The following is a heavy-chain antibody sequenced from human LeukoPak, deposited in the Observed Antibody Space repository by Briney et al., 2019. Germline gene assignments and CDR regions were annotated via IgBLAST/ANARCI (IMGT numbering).Heavy chain of an antibody. CDR3: AGGMGGLLDVDY. J-gene: IGHJ4*02. D-gene: IGHD3/OR15-3a*01. CDR1: GGSVSSGSYY. V-gene: IGHV4-61*01. CDR2: IYYSGST. Sequence: PSQTLSLTCTVSGGSVSSGSYYWSWIRQPPGKGLEWIGYIYYSGSTNYNPSLKSRVTISVDTSKNQFSLKLSSVTAADTAVYYCAGGMGGLLDVDYWGQGTLVTVSS.